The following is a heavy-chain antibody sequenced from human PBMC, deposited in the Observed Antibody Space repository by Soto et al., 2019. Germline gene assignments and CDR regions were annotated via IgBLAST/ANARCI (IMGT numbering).Heavy chain of an antibody. CDR2: ISSSSSYI. V-gene: IGHV3-21*01. J-gene: IGHJ4*02. Sequence: EVQLVESGGGLVKPGGSLRLSCAASGFTFSSYSMNWVRQAPGKGLEWVSSISSSSSYIYYADSVKGRFTISRDNAKNSLYLQMNRLRAEDTAVYYCARDRPQEPYIDYWGQGTLVTVSS. CDR1: GFTFSSYS. CDR3: ARDRPQEPYIDY.